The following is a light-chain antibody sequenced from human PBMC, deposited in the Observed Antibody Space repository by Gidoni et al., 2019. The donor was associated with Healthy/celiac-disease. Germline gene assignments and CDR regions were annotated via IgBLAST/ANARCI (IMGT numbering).Light chain of an antibody. CDR3: QQYDNWPPLT. CDR1: QSVSSN. Sequence: ELVMTQSPATLSVSPGERATLSCRASQSVSSNLAWYQQKPGQAPRLLIYGASTRATVIPARLSGSGSGTEFTLTISSLQSEDFAVYYCQQYDNWPPLTFGGGTRVEIK. V-gene: IGKV3-15*01. J-gene: IGKJ4*01. CDR2: GAS.